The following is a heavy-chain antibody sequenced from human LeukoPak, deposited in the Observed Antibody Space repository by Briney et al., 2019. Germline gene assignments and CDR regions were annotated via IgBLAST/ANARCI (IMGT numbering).Heavy chain of an antibody. CDR1: GYSFTSYW. J-gene: IGHJ5*02. CDR3: ARLGACSGGSCYPTNWFDP. CDR2: IYPGDSDT. Sequence: GESLKISCKGSGYSFTSYWIGWVRQMPGKGLEWMGIIYPGDSDTRYSPSFQGQVTISADKSISPAYLQWSSLKASDTAMYYCARLGACSGGSCYPTNWFDPWGQGTLVTVSS. D-gene: IGHD2-15*01. V-gene: IGHV5-51*01.